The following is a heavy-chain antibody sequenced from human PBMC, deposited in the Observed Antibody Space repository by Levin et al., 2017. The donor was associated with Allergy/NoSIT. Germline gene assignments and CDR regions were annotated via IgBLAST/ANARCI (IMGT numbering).Heavy chain of an antibody. D-gene: IGHD2-15*01. J-gene: IGHJ4*02. CDR2: IKGDGSEK. Sequence: PGGSLRLSCAASGFTFSSYWINWVRQAPGKGLEWVASIKGDGSEKYYVDSVKGRFTISRDNAKNSLYLQMSSLGAEDTAVYFCARDLGYCSGGSCFALFDSWGQGTLVTVSS. CDR3: ARDLGYCSGGSCFALFDS. V-gene: IGHV3-7*01. CDR1: GFTFSSYW.